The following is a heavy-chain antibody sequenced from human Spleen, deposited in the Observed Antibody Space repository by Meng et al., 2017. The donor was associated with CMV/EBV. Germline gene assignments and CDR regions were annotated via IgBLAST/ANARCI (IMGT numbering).Heavy chain of an antibody. CDR2: INPNSGGT. D-gene: IGHD3-16*01. Sequence: SCTASGYNLTGYYMHWVRQAPGQGLEWMGWINPNSGGTNYAQKFQGRVTMTRDTSISTAYMELSRLRSDDTAVYYCASNYGGDYFDYWGQGTLVTVSS. CDR3: ASNYGGDYFDY. CDR1: GYNLTGYY. V-gene: IGHV1-2*02. J-gene: IGHJ4*02.